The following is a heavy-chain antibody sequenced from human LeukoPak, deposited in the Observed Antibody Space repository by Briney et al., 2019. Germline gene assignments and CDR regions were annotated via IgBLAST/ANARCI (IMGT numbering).Heavy chain of an antibody. Sequence: GGSLRLSCAASGFTFSSYAMHWVRQAPGKGLEWVAVISYDGSNKYYADSVKGRFTISRDNSKNTLYLQMNSLRAEDTAVYYCARDLIFGGATMLTGYFDYWGQGTLVTVSS. CDR3: ARDLIFGGATMLTGYFDY. D-gene: IGHD1-26*01. CDR2: ISYDGSNK. J-gene: IGHJ4*02. V-gene: IGHV3-30-3*01. CDR1: GFTFSSYA.